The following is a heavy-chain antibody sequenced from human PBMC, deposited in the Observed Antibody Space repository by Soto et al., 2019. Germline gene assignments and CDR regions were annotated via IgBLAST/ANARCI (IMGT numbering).Heavy chain of an antibody. D-gene: IGHD1-26*01. J-gene: IGHJ6*02. CDR1: GFTFTSSA. CDR3: AADYLGYYYGMDV. V-gene: IGHV1-58*02. CDR2: IVVGSGNT. Sequence: VASVKVSCKASGFTFTSSAMQWVRQARGQRLEWIGWIVVGSGNTNYAQKFQERVTITRDMSTSTAYMELSSLRSEDTAVYYGAADYLGYYYGMDVRGQGTTVTVSS.